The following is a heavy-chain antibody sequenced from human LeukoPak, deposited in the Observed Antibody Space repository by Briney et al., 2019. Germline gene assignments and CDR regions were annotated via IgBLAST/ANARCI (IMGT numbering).Heavy chain of an antibody. J-gene: IGHJ4*02. D-gene: IGHD3-3*01. Sequence: ASVKVSCKASGYTFTGYYMHWVRQAPGQGLEWMGIINPSGGSTSYAQKFQGRVTMTRDTSTSTVYMELSSLRSEDTAVYYCARVFGRQLPDYWGQGTLVTVSS. CDR2: INPSGGST. CDR3: ARVFGRQLPDY. V-gene: IGHV1-46*01. CDR1: GYTFTGYY.